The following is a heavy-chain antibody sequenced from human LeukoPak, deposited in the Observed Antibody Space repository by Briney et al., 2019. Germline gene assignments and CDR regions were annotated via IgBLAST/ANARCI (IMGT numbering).Heavy chain of an antibody. Sequence: KTSETLSLTCAVYGGSFSGYYWSWIRQPPGKGLEWIGEINHSGSTNYNPSLKSRVTISVDMSKNQFSLKLSSVTAADTAVYYCARAIQPLIRVGAGRYFDYWGQGTLVTVSS. CDR1: GGSFSGYY. CDR2: INHSGST. J-gene: IGHJ4*02. CDR3: ARAIQPLIRVGAGRYFDY. V-gene: IGHV4-34*01. D-gene: IGHD1-26*01.